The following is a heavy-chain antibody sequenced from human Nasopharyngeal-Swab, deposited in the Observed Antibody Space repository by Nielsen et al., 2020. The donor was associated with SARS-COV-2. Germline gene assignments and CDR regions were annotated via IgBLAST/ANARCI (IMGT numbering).Heavy chain of an antibody. CDR3: AKDRARGGMDV. CDR1: GFTFSSYS. CDR2: ISSSSSYI. V-gene: IGHV3-21*01. Sequence: GESLKISCAASGFTFSSYSMNWVRQAPGKGLEWVSSISSSSSYIYYADSVKGRFTISRDNAKNSLYLQMNSLRAEDTAVYYCAKDRARGGMDVWGQGTTVTVSS. J-gene: IGHJ6*02. D-gene: IGHD3-10*01.